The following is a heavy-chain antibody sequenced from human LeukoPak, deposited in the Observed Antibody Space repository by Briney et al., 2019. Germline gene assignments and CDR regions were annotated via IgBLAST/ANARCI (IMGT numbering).Heavy chain of an antibody. CDR1: GXXXXYA. J-gene: IGHJ4*02. Sequence: GXXXXYAXXWVRQAPGQGLEWXXGIIPIFGTANYVQKFQGRVTITADESTSTAYMELSSLRSEDTAMFYCARGTIAAATRYYFDYWGQGTLVTVSS. V-gene: IGHV1-69*01. CDR3: ARGTIAAATRYYFDY. D-gene: IGHD6-13*01. CDR2: IIPIFGTA.